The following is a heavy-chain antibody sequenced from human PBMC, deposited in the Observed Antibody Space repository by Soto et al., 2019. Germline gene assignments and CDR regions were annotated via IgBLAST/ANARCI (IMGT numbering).Heavy chain of an antibody. D-gene: IGHD2-2*01. CDR1: GFTFSSYA. J-gene: IGHJ4*02. Sequence: PGGSLRLSCAASGFTFSSYAMSWVRPTPGKGLEWVSAISGSGGSTYYADSVKGRFTISRDNSRNTLYLQMNSLRAEDTAVYYCAKPNLYCSSTSCYDFWGQGTLVTVSS. CDR3: AKPNLYCSSTSCYDF. CDR2: ISGSGGST. V-gene: IGHV3-23*01.